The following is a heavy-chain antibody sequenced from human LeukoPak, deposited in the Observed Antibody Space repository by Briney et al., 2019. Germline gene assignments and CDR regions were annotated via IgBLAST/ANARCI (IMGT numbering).Heavy chain of an antibody. CDR1: GFTFSSYW. Sequence: GGSLRLSCAASGFTFSSYWMSWVRQAPGKGLEWVANIKQDGSEKYYVDSVKGRFTISRDNAKNSLYLQMNSLRAEDTAVYYCARHVVVVPAASKNYYYYMDVWGKGTTVTVSS. CDR3: ARHVVVVPAASKNYYYYMDV. CDR2: IKQDGSEK. V-gene: IGHV3-7*01. J-gene: IGHJ6*03. D-gene: IGHD2-2*01.